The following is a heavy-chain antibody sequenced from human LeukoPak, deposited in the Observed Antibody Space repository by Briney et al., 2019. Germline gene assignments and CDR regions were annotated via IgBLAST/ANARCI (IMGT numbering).Heavy chain of an antibody. CDR3: AKDWGTILHGMDV. D-gene: IGHD2-2*01. J-gene: IGHJ6*02. V-gene: IGHV3-9*01. Sequence: TGGSLRLSCAASGFTFDDYAMHWVRHTPGKGLEWVSGISWNSGSIGYADSVKGRFTISRDNAKNSLYLQMNSLRGEDTALYYCAKDWGTILHGMDVWGQGTTVTVSS. CDR1: GFTFDDYA. CDR2: ISWNSGSI.